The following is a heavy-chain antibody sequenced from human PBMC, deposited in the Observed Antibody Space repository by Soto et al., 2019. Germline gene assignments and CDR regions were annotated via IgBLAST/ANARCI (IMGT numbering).Heavy chain of an antibody. CDR3: ARDGGSYYLDS. CDR2: INSNGGST. D-gene: IGHD1-26*01. CDR1: GFTFSRYA. V-gene: IGHV3-64*01. J-gene: IGHJ4*02. Sequence: EVQLVESGGGLVQPGGSLRLSCAASGFTFSRYAMHWVRQAPGKGLEYVSAINSNGGSTDYANSVKGRFTISRDNSKNTLYLQMGSLRAEDMAVYYWARDGGSYYLDSWGQGTLVTVSS.